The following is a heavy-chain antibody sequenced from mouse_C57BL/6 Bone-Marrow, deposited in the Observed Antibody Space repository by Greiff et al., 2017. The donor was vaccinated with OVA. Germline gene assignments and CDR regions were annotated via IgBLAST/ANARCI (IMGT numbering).Heavy chain of an antibody. CDR2: ISDGGSYT. V-gene: IGHV5-4*01. Sequence: DVKLVESGGGLVKPGGSLKLSCAASGFTFSSYAMSWVRQTPEKRLEWVATISDGGSYTYYPDNVKGRFTISRDNAKNNLYLQMSHLKSEDTAMYYCAREGAAQAPDYFDYWGQGTTLTVSS. J-gene: IGHJ2*01. D-gene: IGHD3-2*02. CDR1: GFTFSSYA. CDR3: AREGAAQAPDYFDY.